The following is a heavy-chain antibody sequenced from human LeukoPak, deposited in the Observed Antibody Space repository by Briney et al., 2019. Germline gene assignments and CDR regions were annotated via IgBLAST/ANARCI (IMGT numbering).Heavy chain of an antibody. CDR1: GGSISSYY. CDR2: IYYSGST. CDR3: ARDVGPSDWYFDL. J-gene: IGHJ2*01. V-gene: IGHV4-59*01. D-gene: IGHD1-26*01. Sequence: SETLSLTCTVSGGSISSYYWSWIRQPPGKGLEWIGYIYYSGSTNYNPSLKSRVTISVDTSKNQFSLKLSSVTAADTAVYYCARDVGPSDWYFDLWGRGTLVTVSS.